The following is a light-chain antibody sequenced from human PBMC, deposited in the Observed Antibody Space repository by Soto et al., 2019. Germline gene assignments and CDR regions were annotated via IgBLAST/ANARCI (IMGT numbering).Light chain of an antibody. J-gene: IGKJ3*01. Sequence: ELVLTQSPGTLSLSPGERATLSCRASQSVSSSYLGWYQQKPGQAPRLLIYGASSRATGTPDRFSGSGSGTDFTLTISRLEPEDFAVYYCQQYGDSPFTFGPGTKVDIK. V-gene: IGKV3-20*01. CDR3: QQYGDSPFT. CDR2: GAS. CDR1: QSVSSSY.